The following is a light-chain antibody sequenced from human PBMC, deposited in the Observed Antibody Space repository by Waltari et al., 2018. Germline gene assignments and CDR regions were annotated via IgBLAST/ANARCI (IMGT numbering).Light chain of an antibody. Sequence: QSVLTQPPSVSGAPGQTVTISCTGTDSNIGAGFDVNCYHQLPGTAPKVVISGNKNRPSGVPDRFSGAKSGTSASLASTGLQAEDEADYYCQAQDSSLGVFGGGTKVTVL. J-gene: IGLJ3*02. V-gene: IGLV1-40*01. CDR3: QAQDSSLGV. CDR1: DSNIGAGFD. CDR2: GNK.